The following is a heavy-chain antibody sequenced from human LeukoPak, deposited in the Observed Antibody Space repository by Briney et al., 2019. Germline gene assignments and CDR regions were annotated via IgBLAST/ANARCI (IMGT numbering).Heavy chain of an antibody. CDR3: ARVNSGWYTWFDP. CDR1: GFTFSSYA. CDR2: ISYDGSNK. J-gene: IGHJ5*02. Sequence: PGGSLRLSCAASGFTFSSYAMSWVRQAPGKGLEWVAVISYDGSNKYYADSVKGRFTISRDNSKNTLYLQMNSLRAEDTAVYYCARVNSGWYTWFDPWGQGTLVTVSS. V-gene: IGHV3-30*03. D-gene: IGHD6-19*01.